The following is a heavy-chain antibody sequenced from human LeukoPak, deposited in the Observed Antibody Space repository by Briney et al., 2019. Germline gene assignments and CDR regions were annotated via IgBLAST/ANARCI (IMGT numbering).Heavy chain of an antibody. D-gene: IGHD4-17*01. J-gene: IGHJ5*02. CDR1: GFSFSSFA. CDR2: ITGGHYAT. Sequence: YPGGSLRLSCAASGFSFSSFAMTWVRQAPGKGLEWVSSITGGHYATHTTDAVKGRFTISRDNAKNTLYLQMNSLRADDTAIYYCTKDPNGDYIGAFDPWGQGTLVTVSS. CDR3: TKDPNGDYIGAFDP. V-gene: IGHV3-23*01.